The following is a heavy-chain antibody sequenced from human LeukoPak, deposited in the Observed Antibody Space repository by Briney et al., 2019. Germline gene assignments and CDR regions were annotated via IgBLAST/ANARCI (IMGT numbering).Heavy chain of an antibody. D-gene: IGHD5-24*01. CDR2: IKQDGSER. J-gene: IGHJ4*02. V-gene: IGHV3-7*01. Sequence: PGGSLRLSCAASGFTFRGFSMSWVRQSPTKGLQWVANIKQDGSERYYVDSVKGRFTISRDNSKNTLYLQMNSLKAEDTAVYYCASGGRDGYNYPLNYWGQGTLVTVSS. CDR3: ASGGRDGYNYPLNY. CDR1: GFTFRGFS.